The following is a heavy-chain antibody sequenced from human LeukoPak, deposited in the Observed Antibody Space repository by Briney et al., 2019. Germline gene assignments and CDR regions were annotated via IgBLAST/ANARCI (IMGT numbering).Heavy chain of an antibody. J-gene: IGHJ4*02. Sequence: PGGSLRLSCTASTFTFSSYAMSWVRQAPGKGLEWVSVISGSDGRTDYKDSVKGRFTISRDNSKNMLYLQMSSLRAEDTAVYYCARDLGPGYYDSSGYPSGGYFDYWGQGTLVTVSS. CDR3: ARDLGPGYYDSSGYPSGGYFDY. D-gene: IGHD3-22*01. CDR2: ISGSDGRT. V-gene: IGHV3-23*01. CDR1: TFTFSSYA.